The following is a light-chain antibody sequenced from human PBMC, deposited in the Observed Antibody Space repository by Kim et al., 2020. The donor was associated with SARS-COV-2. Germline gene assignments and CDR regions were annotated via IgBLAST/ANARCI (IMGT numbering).Light chain of an antibody. Sequence: SYELTQPLSVSVALGQTAGIACGGDNIGRKNVHWYQQRPGQAPVLVLYRDNNRPSGIPARISGSNSGNTAILTISRAQAGDEADYYCQIWDNDKFIFGGG. CDR1: NIGRKN. CDR2: RDN. CDR3: QIWDNDKFI. V-gene: IGLV3-9*01. J-gene: IGLJ2*01.